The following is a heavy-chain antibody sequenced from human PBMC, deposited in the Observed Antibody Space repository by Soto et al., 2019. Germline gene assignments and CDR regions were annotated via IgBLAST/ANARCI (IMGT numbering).Heavy chain of an antibody. D-gene: IGHD3-22*01. Sequence: SDNVSCKASGATFSIYAISWVRQAPGQGLEWIGGIIPIFGTANYAQKFQGGVTITAEESTRTAYMELGSLRSEETAVYYWERVVSNRVTMIYPLYFQHWSQGTLVTVSS. J-gene: IGHJ1*01. CDR2: IIPIFGTA. CDR3: ERVVSNRVTMIYPLYFQH. V-gene: IGHV1-69*01. CDR1: GATFSIYA.